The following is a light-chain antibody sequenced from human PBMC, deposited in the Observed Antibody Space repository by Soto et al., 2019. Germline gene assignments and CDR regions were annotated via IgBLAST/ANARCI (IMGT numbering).Light chain of an antibody. CDR3: QQFNNYPLT. Sequence: DIQMTQSPSSLSASVGDRVIITCRASQDIRIDLGWYQQKPGKAPKRLIYAASSLQTGVPSRFSGSGSGTDFTLTISSLQPEDFATYYCQQFNNYPLTFGGGTKVDIK. V-gene: IGKV1-17*01. J-gene: IGKJ4*01. CDR2: AAS. CDR1: QDIRID.